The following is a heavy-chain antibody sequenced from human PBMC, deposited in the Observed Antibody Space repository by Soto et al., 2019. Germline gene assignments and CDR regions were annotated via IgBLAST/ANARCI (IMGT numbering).Heavy chain of an antibody. J-gene: IGHJ6*04. Sequence: PGGSLRLSCAASGFTFSSYGMHWVRQAPGKGLEWVAVISYDGSNKYYADSVKGRFTISRDNSKNTLYLQMNSLRAEDTAVYYCAKDNYGIGMDVRGKGTTVTVSS. V-gene: IGHV3-30*18. CDR3: AKDNYGIGMDV. D-gene: IGHD4-17*01. CDR1: GFTFSSYG. CDR2: ISYDGSNK.